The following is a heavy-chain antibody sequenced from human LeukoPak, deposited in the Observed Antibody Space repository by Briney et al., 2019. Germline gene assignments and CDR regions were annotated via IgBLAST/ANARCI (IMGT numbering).Heavy chain of an antibody. CDR2: FDWDNDK. J-gene: IGHJ6*03. Sequence: SGPALVKPTQTLTLTCTFSGFSLSSSGMSVSWIRQPPGKALERLARFDWDNDKYYSASLKTRLSISKDTSKNQVVLTMTNMDPVDTATYYCAHSHVARAGGYMDVWGKGTTVTVSS. D-gene: IGHD2-21*01. CDR1: GFSLSSSGMS. V-gene: IGHV2-70*12. CDR3: AHSHVARAGGYMDV.